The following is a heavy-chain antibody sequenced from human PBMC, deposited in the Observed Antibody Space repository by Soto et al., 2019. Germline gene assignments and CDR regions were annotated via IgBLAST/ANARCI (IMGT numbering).Heavy chain of an antibody. CDR3: ARSGIGYCSGGVCYAFDI. D-gene: IGHD2-15*01. Sequence: PGGSLRLSCAASGFSFSGYSMNWVRQAPGQGLEWVSSISGSSTYIYYADSVKGRFTISRDNPKNSLYLQINSLRAEDTAVYYCARSGIGYCSGGVCYAFDIWGQGTMVTVSS. J-gene: IGHJ3*02. CDR1: GFSFSGYS. CDR2: ISGSSTYI. V-gene: IGHV3-21*01.